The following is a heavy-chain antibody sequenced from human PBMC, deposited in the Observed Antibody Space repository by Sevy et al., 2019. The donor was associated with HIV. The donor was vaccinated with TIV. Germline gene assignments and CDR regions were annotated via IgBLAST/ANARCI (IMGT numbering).Heavy chain of an antibody. D-gene: IGHD1-26*01. CDR2: ISYDGSNK. CDR1: GFTFSSYA. V-gene: IGHV3-30-3*01. Sequence: GGSLRLSCAASGFTFSSYAMHWVRQAPGKGLEWVAVISYDGSNKYYAYSVKGRFTISRDNSKNTLYLQMNSLRAEDTAVYYGARDGWELLGGSGAFDIWGQGTMVTVSS. CDR3: ARDGWELLGGSGAFDI. J-gene: IGHJ3*02.